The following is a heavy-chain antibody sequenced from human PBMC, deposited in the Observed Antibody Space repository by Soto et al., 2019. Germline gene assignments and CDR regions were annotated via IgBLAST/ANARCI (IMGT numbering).Heavy chain of an antibody. Sequence: PSETLSLTCTVSGGSISSYYWSWIRQPPGKGLEWIGYIYYSGSTNYNPSLKSRVTISVDTSKNQFSLKLSSVTAADTAVYYCAARGIADGWFDLWGQGTLVTVSS. D-gene: IGHD6-13*01. CDR2: IYYSGST. V-gene: IGHV4-59*01. CDR1: GGSISSYY. CDR3: AARGIADGWFDL. J-gene: IGHJ5*02.